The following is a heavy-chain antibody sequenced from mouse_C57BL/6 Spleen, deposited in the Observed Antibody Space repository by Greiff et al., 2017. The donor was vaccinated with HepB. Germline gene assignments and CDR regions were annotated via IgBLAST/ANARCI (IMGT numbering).Heavy chain of an antibody. CDR2: ISYDGSN. CDR1: GYSITSGYY. CDR3: ARDLPFAY. V-gene: IGHV3-6*01. D-gene: IGHD5-5*01. Sequence: DVKLQESGPGLVKPSQSLSLTCSVTGYSITSGYYWNWIRQFPGNKLEWMGYISYDGSNNYNPSLKNRISITRDTSKNQFFLKLNSVTTEDTATYYCARDLPFAYWGQGTLVTVSA. J-gene: IGHJ3*01.